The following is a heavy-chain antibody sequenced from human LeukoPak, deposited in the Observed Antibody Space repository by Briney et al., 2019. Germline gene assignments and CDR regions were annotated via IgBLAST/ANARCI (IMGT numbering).Heavy chain of an antibody. V-gene: IGHV3-23*01. D-gene: IGHD3-10*01. J-gene: IGHJ4*02. CDR3: TTDLGYYGSGSLGY. CDR1: GFTFSSYA. Sequence: GGSLRLSCAASGFTFSSYAISWVRQPPGKGLEWVSGISGSGGSTYYADSVKGRFTISRDNSKNTLYLQMNSLKTEDTAVYYCTTDLGYYGSGSLGYWGQGTLVTVSS. CDR2: ISGSGGST.